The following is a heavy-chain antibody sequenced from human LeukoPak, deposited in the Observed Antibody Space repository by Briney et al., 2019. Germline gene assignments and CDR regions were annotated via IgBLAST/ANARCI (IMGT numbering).Heavy chain of an antibody. D-gene: IGHD6-19*01. CDR2: ISSDGSNI. CDR3: ARDRGGSGPTTTDY. CDR1: GFTFSRSW. Sequence: GGSLRLSCAASGFTFSRSWMHWVRRAPGKGLLWVSRISSDGSNIIYADSVKGRFTISRDNAKNTLYLQMNSLRAEDTALYYCARDRGGSGPTTTDYWGQGTLVTVSS. J-gene: IGHJ4*02. V-gene: IGHV3-74*01.